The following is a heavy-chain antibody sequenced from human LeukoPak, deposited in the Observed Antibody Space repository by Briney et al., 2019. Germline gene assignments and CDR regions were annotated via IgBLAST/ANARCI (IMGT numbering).Heavy chain of an antibody. CDR2: ISGSGGST. D-gene: IGHD2-8*01. CDR3: AKDLTYATRGYYYYMDV. Sequence: TGGSLRLSCAASGFTFSSYAMSWVRQAPGKGLEWVSAISGSGGSTYYAYSEKGRFTISRDNSKNTLYMQMNSLRAEDTAVYYCAKDLTYATRGYYYYMDVWGKGTTVTVSS. J-gene: IGHJ6*03. V-gene: IGHV3-23*01. CDR1: GFTFSSYA.